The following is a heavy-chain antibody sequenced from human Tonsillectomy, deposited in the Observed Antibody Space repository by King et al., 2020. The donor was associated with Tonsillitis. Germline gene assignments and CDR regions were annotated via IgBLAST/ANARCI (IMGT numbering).Heavy chain of an antibody. CDR3: ARAAMSPSAYGDYRAHYYYYGMDV. J-gene: IGHJ6*02. CDR2: IYSGGST. D-gene: IGHD4-17*01. V-gene: IGHV3-66*01. Sequence: VQLVESGGGLVQPGGSLRLSCAASGFTVSSNYMSWVRQAPGKGLEWVSVIYSGGSTYYADSVKGRFTISRDNSKITLYLQMNSLRAADTAVYYCARAAMSPSAYGDYRAHYYYYGMDVWGQGTTVTVSS. CDR1: GFTVSSNY.